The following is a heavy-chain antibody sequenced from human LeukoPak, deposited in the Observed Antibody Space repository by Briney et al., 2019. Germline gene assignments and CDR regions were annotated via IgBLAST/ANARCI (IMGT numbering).Heavy chain of an antibody. CDR1: GFTFSDSW. J-gene: IGHJ4*02. Sequence: GGSLRLSCGTSGFTFSDSWMSWFRQAPGQGLEWVASIKDDGSDKYYLDSVRGRFTISRDNAEDSLYLQLDDLRAEDTAVYYCARSRWIYSLDYWGQGTLVTVSS. V-gene: IGHV3-7*03. D-gene: IGHD5-12*01. CDR2: IKDDGSDK. CDR3: ARSRWIYSLDY.